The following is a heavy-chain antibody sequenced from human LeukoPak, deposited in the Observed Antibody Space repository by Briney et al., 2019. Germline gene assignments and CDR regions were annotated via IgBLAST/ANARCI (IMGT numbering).Heavy chain of an antibody. CDR3: ARGPIGEYSSSWPFSYYYYYGMDV. V-gene: IGHV3-7*01. J-gene: IGHJ6*02. Sequence: PGGPLRLSCAASGFTFSSYWMSWVRQAPGKGLEWVANIKQDGSEKYYVDSVKGRFTISRDNAKNSLYLQMNSLRAEDTAVYYCARGPIGEYSSSWPFSYYYYYGMDVWGQGTTVTVSS. D-gene: IGHD6-13*01. CDR1: GFTFSSYW. CDR2: IKQDGSEK.